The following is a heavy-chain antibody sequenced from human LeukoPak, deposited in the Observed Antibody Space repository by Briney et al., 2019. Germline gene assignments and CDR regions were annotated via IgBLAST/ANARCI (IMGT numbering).Heavy chain of an antibody. CDR2: ISYDGSNK. CDR3: AKEGSGSYYVSLPTSYYYMDV. CDR1: GFTVSNKY. D-gene: IGHD1-26*01. V-gene: IGHV3-30*18. J-gene: IGHJ6*03. Sequence: GGSLRLSCEVSGFTVSNKYMNWVRQAPGKGLEWVAVISYDGSNKYYADSGKGRFTISRDNSKSTLYLQMNSLRADDTAVYYCAKEGSGSYYVSLPTSYYYMDVWGKGTTVTVSS.